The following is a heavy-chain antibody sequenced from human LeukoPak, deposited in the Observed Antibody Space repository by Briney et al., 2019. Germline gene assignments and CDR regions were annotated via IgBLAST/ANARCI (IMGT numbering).Heavy chain of an antibody. CDR3: ARHGASIAAAVDY. D-gene: IGHD6-13*01. J-gene: IGHJ4*02. CDR2: IYSSGST. V-gene: IGHV4-59*08. Sequence: SETLSLTCTASGGSISSYYWSWIRQPPGKGLEWIGYIYSSGSTNYNPSLKSRVTISVDTSKNQFSLKLSSVTAADTAVYYCARHGASIAAAVDYWGQGTLVTVSS. CDR1: GGSISSYY.